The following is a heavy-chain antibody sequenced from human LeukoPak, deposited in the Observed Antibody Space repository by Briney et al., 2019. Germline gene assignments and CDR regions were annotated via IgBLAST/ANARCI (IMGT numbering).Heavy chain of an antibody. CDR1: GYSFTSYW. Sequence: PGESLKISCKGSGYSFTSYWIGWVRQMPGKGLEWMGIIYPGNSHTRYSPSFQGQVTISADASISTAYLHWSSLQSSDTAMYYCAKFHATWYGDTWGQGTLVTVSS. J-gene: IGHJ4*02. D-gene: IGHD6-13*01. V-gene: IGHV5-51*01. CDR3: AKFHATWYGDT. CDR2: IYPGNSHT.